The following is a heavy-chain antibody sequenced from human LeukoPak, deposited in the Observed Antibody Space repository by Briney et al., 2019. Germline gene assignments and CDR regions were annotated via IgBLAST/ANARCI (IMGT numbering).Heavy chain of an antibody. J-gene: IGHJ6*03. Sequence: SETLSLTCTVSGGSISSYYWSWIRQPPGKGLEWIGYIYYSGGTNYNPSLKSRVTISVDTSKNQFSLKLSSVTAADTAVYYCARGATRYYYYYYMDVWGKGTTVTVSS. CDR3: ARGATRYYYYYYMDV. D-gene: IGHD5-24*01. CDR2: IYYSGGT. CDR1: GGSISSYY. V-gene: IGHV4-59*01.